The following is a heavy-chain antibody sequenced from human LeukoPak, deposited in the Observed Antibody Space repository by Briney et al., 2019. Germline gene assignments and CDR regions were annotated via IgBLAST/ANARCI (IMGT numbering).Heavy chain of an antibody. CDR3: ARVGGTNYYYYGIDV. D-gene: IGHD2-2*01. J-gene: IGHJ6*02. CDR2: IYDSGST. V-gene: IGHV4-59*01. CDR1: GGSISSYY. Sequence: SETLSLTCTVSGGSISSYYWSWIQQPPGKGLEWIGYIYDSGSTNYNPSLKSRVTISVDTSKNQFSLKLSSVTAADTAVYYCARVGGTNYYYYGIDVWGQGTTVTVSS.